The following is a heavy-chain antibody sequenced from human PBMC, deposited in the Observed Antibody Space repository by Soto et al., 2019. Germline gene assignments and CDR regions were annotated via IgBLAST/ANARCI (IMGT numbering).Heavy chain of an antibody. CDR2: ISWNSGSI. D-gene: IGHD4-17*01. J-gene: IGHJ4*02. V-gene: IGHV3-9*01. CDR3: ANGIRLYGDLDY. CDR1: GFTFDDYA. Sequence: EVQLVESGGGLVQPGRSLRLSCAASGFTFDDYAMHWVRQAPGKGLEWVSGISWNSGSIGYADSVKGRFTISRDNAKNSLYLQMNSLRAEDTALYYCANGIRLYGDLDYWGQGTLVTVSS.